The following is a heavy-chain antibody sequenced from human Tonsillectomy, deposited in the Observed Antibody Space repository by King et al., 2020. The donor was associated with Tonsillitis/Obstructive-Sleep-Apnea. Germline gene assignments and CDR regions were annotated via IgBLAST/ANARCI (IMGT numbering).Heavy chain of an antibody. D-gene: IGHD3-3*01. CDR2: IKQDGSEK. J-gene: IGHJ2*01. V-gene: IGHV3-7*03. CDR3: ARVSTRAEFFGVVIMDWYFDL. Sequence: VQLVESGGGLVQPGGSLRLSCAASGFTFSTYWMSWVRQAPGKGLEWVANIKQDGSEKNYVDSVKGRFTISRDNAKNSLYLQMNSLRAEDTAVYYCARVSTRAEFFGVVIMDWYFDLWGRGTLVTVSS. CDR1: GFTFSTYW.